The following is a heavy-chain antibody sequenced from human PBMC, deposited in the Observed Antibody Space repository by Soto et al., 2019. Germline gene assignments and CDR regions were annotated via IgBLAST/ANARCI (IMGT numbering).Heavy chain of an antibody. CDR1: GGSFSGYY. CDR3: ARSVVPAAINYYYMDV. D-gene: IGHD2-2*01. J-gene: IGHJ6*03. V-gene: IGHV4-34*01. CDR2: INHSGST. Sequence: QVQLQQWGAGLLKPSETLSLTCAVYGGSFSGYYWSWIRQPPGKGLEWIGEINHSGSTNYNPSLKRRVTISVDTSKNQFSLKLSSVTAADTAVYYCARSVVPAAINYYYMDVWGKGTTVTVSS.